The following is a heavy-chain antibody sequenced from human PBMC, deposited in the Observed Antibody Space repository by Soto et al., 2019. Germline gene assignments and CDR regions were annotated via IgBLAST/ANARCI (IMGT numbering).Heavy chain of an antibody. D-gene: IGHD3-10*01. J-gene: IGHJ6*02. CDR3: AKAGYCTRGNCYDYYRYGMDV. CDR1: GFTFSDYG. V-gene: IGHV3-30*18. CDR2: VSYDGSSE. Sequence: VQMEESGGGVVQPGRSLRLTCAVSGFTFSDYGMHWVRQAPRKGLEWVAVVSYDGSSEFYADSVKGRFTISRDNSKNYLHLQMNSLRPEDTAVYYCAKAGYCTRGNCYDYYRYGMDVWCQWTAVTVSS.